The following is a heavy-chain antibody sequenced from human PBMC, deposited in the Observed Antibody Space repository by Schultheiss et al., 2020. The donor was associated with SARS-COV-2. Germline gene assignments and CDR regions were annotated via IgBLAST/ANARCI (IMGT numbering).Heavy chain of an antibody. CDR1: GGSISSYY. V-gene: IGHV4-59*05. J-gene: IGHJ4*02. CDR2: IYYSGST. Sequence: SETLSLTCTVSGGSISSYYWGWIRQPPGKGLEWIGSIYYSGSTYYNSTLKSRVTISVDTSKNQFSLKLSSVTAADTAVYYCATRYGSGSYYREYYFDYWGQGTLVTVSS. D-gene: IGHD3-10*01. CDR3: ATRYGSGSYYREYYFDY.